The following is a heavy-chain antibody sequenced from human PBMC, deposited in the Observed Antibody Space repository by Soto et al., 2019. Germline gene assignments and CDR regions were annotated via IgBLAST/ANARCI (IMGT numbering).Heavy chain of an antibody. CDR1: GYTFTSYG. J-gene: IGHJ6*02. CDR3: ARAYCSSTSCRPRYYYYYYGMDV. V-gene: IGHV1-18*04. Sequence: ASVKVSCKASGYTFTSYGISWVRQAPGQGLEWMGWISAYNGNTNYAQKLQGRVTLTTDTSTGTAYMELRSLRSDDTAVYYCARAYCSSTSCRPRYYYYYYGMDVWGQGTTVTVSS. D-gene: IGHD2-2*01. CDR2: ISAYNGNT.